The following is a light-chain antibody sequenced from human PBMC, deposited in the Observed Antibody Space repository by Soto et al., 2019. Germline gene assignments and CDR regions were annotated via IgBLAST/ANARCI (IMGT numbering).Light chain of an antibody. Sequence: QSALTQPPSASGSPGQSGTISCTGTSSDVGGYNYVSWYQQHPGKVPKVLISEVNKRPSGVPDRFSGPKSGTTASLTVSWRQVESEFYYFWSSFAPTFFVFGRGTKAPVL. CDR2: EVN. CDR1: SSDVGGYNY. J-gene: IGLJ1*01. V-gene: IGLV2-8*01. CDR3: SSFAPTFFV.